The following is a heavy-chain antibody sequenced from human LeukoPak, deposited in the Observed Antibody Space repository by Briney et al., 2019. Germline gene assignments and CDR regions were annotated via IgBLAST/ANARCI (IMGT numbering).Heavy chain of an antibody. J-gene: IGHJ5*02. V-gene: IGHV1-8*01. D-gene: IGHD2-2*01. CDR3: ASLYGRSTTCYYNLFAP. CDR1: GYTLTSYD. Sequence: ASVKVSCKASGYTLTSYDINWVRQATGQGLEWMGWMNPNSGNTGYAQKLQGRVTMNRNTSISTAYMELSSLRYENTAVYYCASLYGRSTTCYYNLFAPWSEGTLVTVSS. CDR2: MNPNSGNT.